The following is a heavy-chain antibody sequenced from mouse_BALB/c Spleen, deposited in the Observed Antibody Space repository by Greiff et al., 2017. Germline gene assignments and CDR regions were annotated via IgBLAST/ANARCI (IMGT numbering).Heavy chain of an antibody. J-gene: IGHJ3*01. CDR1: GYSFTSYW. V-gene: IGHV1-5*01. CDR3: TIYSQGIWFAY. D-gene: IGHD2-1*01. CDR2: IYPGNSDT. Sequence: EVQLQESGTVLARPGASVKMSCKASGYSFTSYWMHWVKQRPGQGLEWIGAIYPGNSDTSYNQKFKGKAKLTAVTSASTAYMELSSLTNEDSAVYYCTIYSQGIWFAYWGQGTLVTVSA.